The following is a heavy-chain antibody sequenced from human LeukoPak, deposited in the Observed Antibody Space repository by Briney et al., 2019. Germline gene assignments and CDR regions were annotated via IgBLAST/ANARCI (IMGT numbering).Heavy chain of an antibody. Sequence: ASVKVSCKASGYTFTGYYMHWVRQAPGQGLEWMGWINPNSGGTNYAQKFQGGVTMTRDTSISTAYMELSRLRSDDTAVYYCARVEAVWFGRGGFDPWGQGTLVTVSS. CDR2: INPNSGGT. CDR3: ARVEAVWFGRGGFDP. J-gene: IGHJ5*02. CDR1: GYTFTGYY. D-gene: IGHD3-10*01. V-gene: IGHV1-2*02.